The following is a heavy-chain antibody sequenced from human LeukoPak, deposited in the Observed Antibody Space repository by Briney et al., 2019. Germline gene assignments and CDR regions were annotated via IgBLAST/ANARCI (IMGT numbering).Heavy chain of an antibody. V-gene: IGHV3-48*03. J-gene: IGHJ4*02. CDR3: ASLTVTGGSLSDY. CDR2: IGSSGSAK. CDR1: GFTFSAYE. D-gene: IGHD2-15*01. Sequence: PGGSLRLSCAASGFTFSAYEMNWVRQAPGKGLEWVSYIGSSGSAKYYADSVRGRFTISRDNAKNSLYLQMNSLRAEDTAVYYCASLTVTGGSLSDYWGQGTLVTVSS.